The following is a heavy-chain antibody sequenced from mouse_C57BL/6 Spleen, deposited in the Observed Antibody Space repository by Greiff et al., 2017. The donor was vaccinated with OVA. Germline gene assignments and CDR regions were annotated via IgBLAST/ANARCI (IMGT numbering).Heavy chain of an antibody. Sequence: EVHLVESGGGLVQPKGSLKLSCAASGFSFNTYAMNWVRQAPGKGLEWVARIRSKSNNYATYYADSVKDRFTISRDDSESMLYLQMNNLKTEDTAMYYCVRGRWDWYFDVWGTGTTVTVSS. CDR3: VRGRWDWYFDV. D-gene: IGHD1-1*02. CDR2: IRSKSNNYAT. J-gene: IGHJ1*03. CDR1: GFSFNTYA. V-gene: IGHV10-1*01.